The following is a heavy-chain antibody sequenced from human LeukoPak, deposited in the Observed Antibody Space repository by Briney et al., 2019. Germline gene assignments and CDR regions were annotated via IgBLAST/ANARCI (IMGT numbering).Heavy chain of an antibody. V-gene: IGHV1-46*01. J-gene: IGHJ3*02. CDR3: ARGVFGLRYFDWLLSFDI. D-gene: IGHD3-9*01. Sequence: ASVKVSCKASGYTFTSYYMRWVRQAPGQGLEWMGIINPSGGSTSYAQKFQGRVTMTRDMSTSTVYMELSSLRSEDTAVYYCARGVFGLRYFDWLLSFDIWGQGTMVTVSS. CDR1: GYTFTSYY. CDR2: INPSGGST.